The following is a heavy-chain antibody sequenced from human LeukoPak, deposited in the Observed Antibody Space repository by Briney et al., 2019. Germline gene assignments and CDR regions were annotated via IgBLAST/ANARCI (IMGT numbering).Heavy chain of an antibody. CDR1: GGSISSSSYY. D-gene: IGHD3-10*01. CDR2: IYYSGST. CDR3: ARDRFEGFDI. V-gene: IGHV4-39*07. J-gene: IGHJ3*02. Sequence: PSETLSLTCTVSGGSISSSSYYWGWIRQPPGKGLEWIGNIYYSGSTYYNPSLKSRVTISVDTSKNQFSLKLSSVTAADTAVYYCARDRFEGFDIWGQGTMVTVSS.